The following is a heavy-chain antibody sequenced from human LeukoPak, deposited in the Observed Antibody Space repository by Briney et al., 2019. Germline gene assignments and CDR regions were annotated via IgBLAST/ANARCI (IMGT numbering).Heavy chain of an antibody. CDR2: ISSSSSYT. CDR1: GFTFSDYY. D-gene: IGHD1-1*01. CDR3: ARGGDTTGTTGWFDP. Sequence: PGGSLRLSCAASGFTFSDYYMSWTRQAPGKGLEWVSYISSSSSYTNYADSVKGRFTISRDNAKNSLYLQMNSLRAEDTAVYYCARGGDTTGTTGWFDPWGQGTLVTVSS. V-gene: IGHV3-11*06. J-gene: IGHJ5*02.